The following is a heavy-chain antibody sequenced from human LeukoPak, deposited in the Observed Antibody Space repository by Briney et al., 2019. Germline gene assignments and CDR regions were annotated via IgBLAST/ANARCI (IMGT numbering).Heavy chain of an antibody. Sequence: SVKVSCKASGGTFKNYAISWVRQAPGQGLEWMGGILPIFGTTNYAQKFQARVTITADESTSTAYMEMSSLRSEDTAVYYCASVPWSSVTICDYWGQGTLVTVSS. J-gene: IGHJ4*02. V-gene: IGHV1-69*13. D-gene: IGHD3-10*01. CDR2: ILPIFGTT. CDR3: ASVPWSSVTICDY. CDR1: GGTFKNYA.